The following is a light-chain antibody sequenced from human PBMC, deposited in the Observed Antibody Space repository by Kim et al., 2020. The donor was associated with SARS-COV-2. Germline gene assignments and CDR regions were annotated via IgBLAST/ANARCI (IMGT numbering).Light chain of an antibody. CDR3: QTWGTCIHVV. CDR1: SGHSSYA. J-gene: IGLJ2*01. V-gene: IGLV4-69*01. Sequence: QLVLTQSPSASASLGASVKLTCTLSSGHSSYAIAWHQQQPEKGPRYLMKLNSDGSHSKGDGIPDRFSGSSSGAERYLTISSLQSEDEADYYCQTWGTCIHVVFGGGTQLTVL. CDR2: LNSDGSH.